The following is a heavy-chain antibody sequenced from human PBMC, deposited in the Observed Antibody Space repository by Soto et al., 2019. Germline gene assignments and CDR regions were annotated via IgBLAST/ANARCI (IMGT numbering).Heavy chain of an antibody. CDR3: ARGHCGGDCYSDY. Sequence: ASVKVSCKASGYTFTGYYMHWVRQAPGQGLEWMGWINPNSGGTNYAQKFQGWVTMTRDTSISTAYMELSRLRSDDTAVYYCARGHCGGDCYSDYWGQGTLVTVSS. V-gene: IGHV1-2*04. CDR1: GYTFTGYY. J-gene: IGHJ4*02. CDR2: INPNSGGT. D-gene: IGHD2-21*02.